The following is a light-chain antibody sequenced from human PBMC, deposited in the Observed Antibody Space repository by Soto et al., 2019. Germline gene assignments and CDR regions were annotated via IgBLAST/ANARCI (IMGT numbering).Light chain of an antibody. CDR1: SSDVGAYNY. Sequence: QSAVTQPASVSGSPGQSITISCTGTSSDVGAYNYVSWCQHHPGKAPKLIIYDVNNRPSGVSNRFSGSKSGNTASLTISGLQADDEAYYYCTSYTTSSTGVFGGGTQLTVL. J-gene: IGLJ3*02. V-gene: IGLV2-14*03. CDR2: DVN. CDR3: TSYTTSSTGV.